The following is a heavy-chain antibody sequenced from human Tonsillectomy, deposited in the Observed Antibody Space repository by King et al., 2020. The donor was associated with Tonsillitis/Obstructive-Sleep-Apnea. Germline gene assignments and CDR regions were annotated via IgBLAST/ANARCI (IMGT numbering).Heavy chain of an antibody. V-gene: IGHV3-30*04. CDR3: ARGGGFSSSWEIDY. CDR2: ISYDGSNK. CDR1: GFTFSSYA. J-gene: IGHJ4*02. D-gene: IGHD6-13*01. Sequence: QLVQSGGGVVQPGRSLRLSCAASGFTFSSYAMHWVRQDPGKGLEWVAVISYDGSNKYYADSVKGRFTISRDNSKNTLYLQMNSLRPEDTAVYYCARGGGFSSSWEIDYWSQGTLVTVSS.